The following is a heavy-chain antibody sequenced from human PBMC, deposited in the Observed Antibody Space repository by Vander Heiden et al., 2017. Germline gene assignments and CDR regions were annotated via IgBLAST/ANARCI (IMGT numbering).Heavy chain of an antibody. D-gene: IGHD3-3*01. Sequence: QVQLVESGGGVVQPGRSLRLSCAASGFTFSSYGMHWVRQAPGKGLEWVAVISYDGSNKYYADSVKGRVTISRDNSKNTLYLQMNSLRAEDTAVYYCANIGTSFGLPRDYWGQGTLVTVSS. V-gene: IGHV3-30*18. CDR1: GFTFSSYG. J-gene: IGHJ4*02. CDR2: ISYDGSNK. CDR3: ANIGTSFGLPRDY.